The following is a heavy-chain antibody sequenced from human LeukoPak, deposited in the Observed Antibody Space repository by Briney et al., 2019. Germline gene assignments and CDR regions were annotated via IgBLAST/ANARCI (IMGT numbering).Heavy chain of an antibody. CDR3: ARGGVVPAARIDY. D-gene: IGHD2-2*01. V-gene: IGHV1-2*02. CDR1: GYTFTGYY. CDR2: INPNSGGT. J-gene: IGHJ4*02. Sequence: AASVKVSCKASGYTFTGYYMHWVRQAPGQGLEWMGWINPNSGGTNYAQKFQGRVTMTRDTSISTVYMELSSLRSEDTAVYYCARGGVVPAARIDYWGQGTLVTVSS.